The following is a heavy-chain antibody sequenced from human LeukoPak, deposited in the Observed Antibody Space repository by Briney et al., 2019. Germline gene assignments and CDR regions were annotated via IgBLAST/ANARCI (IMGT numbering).Heavy chain of an antibody. D-gene: IGHD4-17*01. J-gene: IGHJ4*02. CDR2: IRYDGSNK. Sequence: GGSLRLSCAASGFTFSSYGMHWVRQAPGKGLEWVAFIRYDGSNKYYADSVKGRFTISRDNSKNTLYLQMNSLRAEDTAVYYCARGRHDYGDAYFDYWGQGTLVTVSS. CDR1: GFTFSSYG. CDR3: ARGRHDYGDAYFDY. V-gene: IGHV3-30*02.